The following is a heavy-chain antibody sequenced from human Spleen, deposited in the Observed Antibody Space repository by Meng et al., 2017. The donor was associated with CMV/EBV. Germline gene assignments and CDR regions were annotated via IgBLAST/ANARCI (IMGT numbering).Heavy chain of an antibody. V-gene: IGHV3-23*01. D-gene: IGHD3-3*01. Sequence: ETLSLTCTVSGDSVSSDTDYWSWIRQPPGKGLEWVSAISGSGLYTYYADSVKGRLTISRDNSKNTLYLQMNSLRAEDTAVYYCAKDVNDFWSGPIRPPYYHYYGMDVWGQGTTVTVSS. CDR1: GDSVSSDTDY. J-gene: IGHJ6*02. CDR3: AKDVNDFWSGPIRPPYYHYYGMDV. CDR2: ISGSGLYT.